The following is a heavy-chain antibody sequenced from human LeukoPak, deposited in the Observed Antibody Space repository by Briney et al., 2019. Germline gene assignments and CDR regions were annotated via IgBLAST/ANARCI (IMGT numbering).Heavy chain of an antibody. CDR2: IRYDGSNK. J-gene: IGHJ4*02. D-gene: IGHD6-13*01. Sequence: PGGSLRLPCAASGFTFSSQSMTWVRQAPGNGLEWVAFIRYDGSNKYYTDSVKGRFTISRDNSKNTLYLQMNSLRAEDTAVYYCAKEGAAAGTLGDYWGQGTLVTVSS. V-gene: IGHV3-30*02. CDR3: AKEGAAAGTLGDY. CDR1: GFTFSSQS.